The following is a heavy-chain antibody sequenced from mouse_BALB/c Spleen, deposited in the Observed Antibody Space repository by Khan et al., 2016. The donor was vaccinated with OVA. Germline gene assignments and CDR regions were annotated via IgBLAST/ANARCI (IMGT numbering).Heavy chain of an antibody. CDR1: GYTFTDYV. V-gene: IGHV1S136*01. J-gene: IGHJ4*01. CDR2: IYPYNDDT. CDR3: ARSATDCYTVDH. Sequence: VQLKQSGPELVQPGTSVKMSCKASGYTFTDYVMHWVMQKPGQGLEWIGYIYPYNDDTESTERFRVKATLTLDKSSTTAYMELNSLTSADSAVYYCARSATDCYTVDHWGQGTSVTVSS. D-gene: IGHD1-1*01.